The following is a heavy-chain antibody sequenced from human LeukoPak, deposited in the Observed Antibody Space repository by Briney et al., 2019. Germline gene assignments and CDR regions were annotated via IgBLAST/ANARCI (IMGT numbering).Heavy chain of an antibody. V-gene: IGHV3-23*01. CDR2: ISGSGGST. J-gene: IGHJ4*02. D-gene: IGHD1-1*01. CDR1: GFTSSSYA. CDR3: AKDRVRNSWKDY. Sequence: PGGSLRLSCAASGFTSSSYAMSWVRQAPGKGLEWVSAISGSGGSTYYADSVKGRFTISRDNSKNTLYLQMNSLRAEDTAVYYCAKDRVRNSWKDYWGQGTLVTVSS.